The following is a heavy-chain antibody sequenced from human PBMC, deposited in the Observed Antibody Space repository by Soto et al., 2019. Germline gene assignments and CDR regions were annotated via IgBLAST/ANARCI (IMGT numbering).Heavy chain of an antibody. J-gene: IGHJ6*02. CDR2: IIPIFGTA. CDR3: ARGGTVTTPYYYYGMDV. D-gene: IGHD4-17*01. Sequence: QVQLVQSGAEVKKPGSSVKVSCKASGGTFSSYAISWVRQAPGQGLEWMGGIIPIFGTANYAQKFQGRVTITADESXSXXYMELSSLRSEDTAVYYCARGGTVTTPYYYYGMDVWGQGTTVTVSS. V-gene: IGHV1-69*12. CDR1: GGTFSSYA.